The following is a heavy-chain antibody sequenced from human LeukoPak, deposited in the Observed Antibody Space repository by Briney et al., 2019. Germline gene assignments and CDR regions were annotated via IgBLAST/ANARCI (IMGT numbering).Heavy chain of an antibody. J-gene: IGHJ4*02. CDR2: IWYDGSNK. V-gene: IGHV3-33*01. CDR1: GFTFSSYG. CDR3: AREGLPAAIIFADY. D-gene: IGHD2-2*01. Sequence: GRSLRLSCAASGFTFSSYGMHWVRQAPGKGLEWVAVIWYDGSNKYYADSVKGRFTISRDNSKNTLYLQMNSLRAEDTAVYYCAREGLPAAIIFADYWGQGTLVPVSS.